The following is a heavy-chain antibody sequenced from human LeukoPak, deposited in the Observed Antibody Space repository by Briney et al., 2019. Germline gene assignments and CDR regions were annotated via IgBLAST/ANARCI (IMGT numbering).Heavy chain of an antibody. CDR3: AKGGQDYCSGGSCYPYYYYGMDV. D-gene: IGHD2-15*01. CDR1: GFTFRSYA. Sequence: PGGSLRLSCAASGFTFRSYAMSWVRQAPGKGLEWVSAISGSGGSTYYADSAKGRFTISRDNSKNTLYLQMNSLRAEDTAVYYCAKGGQDYCSGGSCYPYYYYGMDVWGQGTTVTVSS. CDR2: ISGSGGST. J-gene: IGHJ6*02. V-gene: IGHV3-23*01.